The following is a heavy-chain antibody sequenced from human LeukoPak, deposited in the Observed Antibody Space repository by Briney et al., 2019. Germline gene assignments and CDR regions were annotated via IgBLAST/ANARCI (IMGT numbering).Heavy chain of an antibody. J-gene: IGHJ4*02. Sequence: PSETLSLTCAVYGGSFSGYYWSWIRQPPGKGLEWIGEINHSGSTNYNPSLKSRVTISVDTSKNQFSLKLSSVTAADTAVYYCARRIDYYDSSGPDYWGQGTLVTISS. CDR1: GGSFSGYY. D-gene: IGHD3-22*01. CDR3: ARRIDYYDSSGPDY. V-gene: IGHV4-34*01. CDR2: INHSGST.